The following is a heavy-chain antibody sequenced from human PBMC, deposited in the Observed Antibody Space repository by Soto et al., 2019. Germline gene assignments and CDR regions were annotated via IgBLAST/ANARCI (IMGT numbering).Heavy chain of an antibody. CDR2: IIPIFGTA. D-gene: IGHD3-22*01. Sequence: QVQLVQSGAEVKKPGSSVKVSCKASGGTFSSYAISWVRQAPGQGLEWMGGIIPIFGTANYAQKFQGRVTITADESTSTAYMELSSLRSEDTAVYYCASVKAPSDYYDSSVYFDYWGQGTLVTVSS. V-gene: IGHV1-69*01. CDR3: ASVKAPSDYYDSSVYFDY. J-gene: IGHJ4*02. CDR1: GGTFSSYA.